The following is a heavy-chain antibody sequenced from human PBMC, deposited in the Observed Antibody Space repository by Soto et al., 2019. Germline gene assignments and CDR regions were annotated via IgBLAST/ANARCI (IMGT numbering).Heavy chain of an antibody. D-gene: IGHD2-8*01. CDR1: GDTYTSCG. J-gene: IGHJ4*02. CDR3: ARGGYCSNGVCYVWLAQ. V-gene: IGHV1-8*02. CDR2: MNPSEGKT. Sequence: ASSEASGDTYTSCGMSWVLQAPGQGFGGMGWMNPSEGKTGNAQKFKGRITMTRDTSISTAYRELTSLTSEDTAVYYCARGGYCSNGVCYVWLAQWGQGPLVTVSS.